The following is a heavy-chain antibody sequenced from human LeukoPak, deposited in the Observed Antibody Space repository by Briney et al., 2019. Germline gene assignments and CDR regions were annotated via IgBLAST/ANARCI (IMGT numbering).Heavy chain of an antibody. V-gene: IGHV4-39*07. J-gene: IGHJ2*01. CDR2: IYYSGST. Sequence: SETLSLTCTVSGGSISSSSYYWGWIRQPPGKGLEWIGSIYYSGSTYYNPSLKSRVTISVDTSKNQFSLKLSSVTAADTAVYYCARDRVSAVAGTTHHWYFDLWGRGTLVTVSS. CDR1: GGSISSSSYY. CDR3: ARDRVSAVAGTTHHWYFDL. D-gene: IGHD6-19*01.